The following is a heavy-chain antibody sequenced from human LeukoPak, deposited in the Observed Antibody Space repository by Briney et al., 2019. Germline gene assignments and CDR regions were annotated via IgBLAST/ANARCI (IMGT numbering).Heavy chain of an antibody. CDR1: GGSISSSSYY. Sequence: PSETLSLTCTVSGGSISSSSYYWGWIRQPPGKGLEWIGSIYYSGSTYYNPSLKSRVTISVETSKNQFSLRLSSVTAADTAVYYCARDYSSGCERFDPWGQGTLVTVSS. D-gene: IGHD6-25*01. CDR2: IYYSGST. J-gene: IGHJ5*02. V-gene: IGHV4-39*01. CDR3: ARDYSSGCERFDP.